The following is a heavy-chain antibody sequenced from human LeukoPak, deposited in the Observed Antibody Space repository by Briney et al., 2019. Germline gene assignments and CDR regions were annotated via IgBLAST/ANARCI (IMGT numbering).Heavy chain of an antibody. CDR2: VSGSGSTE. Sequence: GGSLILSRAASGFTCNNYVMSWVRQAPGKGLEWVSSVSGSGSTEYYADSVKGRFTISRDNSKNTLYLQMNTMRAEDTATYYCAKARVITSFDYWGQGTLVTVSS. CDR3: AKARVITSFDY. V-gene: IGHV3-23*01. CDR1: GFTCNNYV. J-gene: IGHJ4*02. D-gene: IGHD3-22*01.